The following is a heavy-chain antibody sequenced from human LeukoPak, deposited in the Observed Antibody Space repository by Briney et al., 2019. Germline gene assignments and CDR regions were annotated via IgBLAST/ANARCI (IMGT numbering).Heavy chain of an antibody. CDR1: GYTFTKLS. CDR3: ATSSRRAGAYYFDY. Sequence: SVNLSCKVPGYTFTKLSMNCVRQAPGKGLEWMGGFDPEDGETIYAQKFKGRHTMTEDTSTDTAYMELSSVRSDETAVCYCATSSRRAGAYYFDYWDQGTLVTVSS. J-gene: IGHJ4*02. D-gene: IGHD1-26*01. CDR2: FDPEDGET. V-gene: IGHV1-24*01.